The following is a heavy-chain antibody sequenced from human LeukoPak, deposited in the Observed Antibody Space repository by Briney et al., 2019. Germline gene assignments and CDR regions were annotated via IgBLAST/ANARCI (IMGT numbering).Heavy chain of an antibody. V-gene: IGHV3-33*08. Sequence: GGSLRLSCAASGFTFSSYGMHWVRQAPGKGLEWVAVIWYDGSNKYYADSVKGRFTISRDNSKNTLYLQMNSLRAEDTAVYYCARVETIVVVPGASTGELDYWGQGTLVTVSS. D-gene: IGHD2-2*01. CDR1: GFTFSSYG. J-gene: IGHJ4*02. CDR2: IWYDGSNK. CDR3: ARVETIVVVPGASTGELDY.